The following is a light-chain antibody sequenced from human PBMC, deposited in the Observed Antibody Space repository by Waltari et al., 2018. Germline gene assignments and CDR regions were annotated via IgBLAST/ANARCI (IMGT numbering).Light chain of an antibody. CDR1: KLGVNL. Sequence: SYELIKPTSVCVSPGQTGSITCPGKKLGVNLVCWYQQKPDQSPVLVIHQAIKRPSGIPERFSGSNAGNTATLTISGTQAMDEADYYCQAWDSSPQFGGGTKLTVL. CDR2: QAI. J-gene: IGLJ3*02. CDR3: QAWDSSPQ. V-gene: IGLV3-1*01.